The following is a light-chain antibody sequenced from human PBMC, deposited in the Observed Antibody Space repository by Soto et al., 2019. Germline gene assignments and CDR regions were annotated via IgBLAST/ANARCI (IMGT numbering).Light chain of an antibody. V-gene: IGKV1-39*01. Sequence: DIQMTQSPSSLSAFVGDRVTITCRASQTISNYLNWYQQRPGKAPKLLIYLASSLQSGVPSRFGGSGSGTDFTLTISSLQPEDSATYYCQQSYGPPLTFGQGTRLEI. CDR2: LAS. CDR1: QTISNY. J-gene: IGKJ5*01. CDR3: QQSYGPPLT.